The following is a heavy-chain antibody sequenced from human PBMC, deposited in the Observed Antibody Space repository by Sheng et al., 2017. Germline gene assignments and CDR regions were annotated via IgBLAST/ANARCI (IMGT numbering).Heavy chain of an antibody. CDR3: ARHWGNDY. CDR2: INIDGSTT. V-gene: IGHV3-74*01. CDR1: GFTFSNHW. J-gene: IGHJ4*02. Sequence: EVQLVQSGGGLVQPGGSLTLSCRDSGFTFSNHWMHWVRQAPGKGLVWVSRINIDGSTTTYADSVKGRFTISRDIFKNTLYLQMNSLTVEDTAVYYCARHWGNDYWGQGTLVTVSS. D-gene: IGHD3-16*01.